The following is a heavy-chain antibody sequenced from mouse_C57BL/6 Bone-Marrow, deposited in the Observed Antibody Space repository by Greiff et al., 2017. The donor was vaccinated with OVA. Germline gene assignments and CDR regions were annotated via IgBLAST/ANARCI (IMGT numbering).Heavy chain of an antibody. J-gene: IGHJ1*03. CDR2: ITHSGET. CDR1: GFPITSGYY. Sequence: VKLVESGPGLVKPSQSLFLTCSITGFPITSGYYWIWIRQSPGKPLEWMGYITHSGETFYNPSLQSPISITRETSKNQFFLQLNSVTTEDTAMYYCAGGITTVAYWYFDVWGTGTTVTVSS. V-gene: IGHV12-3*01. D-gene: IGHD1-1*01. CDR3: AGGITTVAYWYFDV.